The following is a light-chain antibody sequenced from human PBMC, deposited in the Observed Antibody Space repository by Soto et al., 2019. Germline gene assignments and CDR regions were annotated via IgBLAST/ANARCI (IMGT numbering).Light chain of an antibody. J-gene: IGLJ2*01. CDR2: VVS. CDR3: NSYTSSSAHVV. V-gene: IGLV2-14*01. Sequence: QSALTQPASVSGSPGQSIAISCTGTSSDVGGYNYVSWHQQHPGKAPKVLISVVSNRPSGVSNRFSGSRSGSTAYLTISGLQAEDEAHYYCNSYTSSSAHVVFGGGTKLTVL. CDR1: SSDVGGYNY.